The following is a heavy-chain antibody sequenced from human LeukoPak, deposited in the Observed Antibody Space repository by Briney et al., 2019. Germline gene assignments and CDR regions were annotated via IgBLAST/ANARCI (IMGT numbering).Heavy chain of an antibody. CDR3: ARDRDGPDY. J-gene: IGHJ4*02. Sequence: GGSLRLSCAASGFTFSSYWMHWVRHGPGKGLVWVSRINSDGSSTRYADSVKGLFTISRDNAKNTLYLQMNSLRAEDTAVYYCARDRDGPDYWGQGTLVTVSS. CDR2: INSDGSST. D-gene: IGHD5-24*01. CDR1: GFTFSSYW. V-gene: IGHV3-74*01.